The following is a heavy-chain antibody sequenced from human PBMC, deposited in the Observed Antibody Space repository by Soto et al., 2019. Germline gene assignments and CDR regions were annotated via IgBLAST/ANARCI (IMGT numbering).Heavy chain of an antibody. V-gene: IGHV3-64*01. Sequence: EVQLAESGGGLDQPGGSLRLSCAASGFTLRGYAMDWVSQAPGKGLEYVSGISSNGVGTYYANSVQGRFTISRDNSKYTVYLQMGSLRPEDMAVYYCARRARPDFYYMDVWGKGTTVTVS. J-gene: IGHJ6*03. CDR1: GFTLRGYA. CDR2: ISSNGVGT. D-gene: IGHD6-6*01. CDR3: ARRARPDFYYMDV.